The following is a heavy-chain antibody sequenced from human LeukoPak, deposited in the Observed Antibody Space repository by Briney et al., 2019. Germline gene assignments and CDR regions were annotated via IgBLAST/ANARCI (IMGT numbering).Heavy chain of an antibody. J-gene: IGHJ4*02. CDR2: IESKTEGGTT. Sequence: PGGSLRLSCAASGFIFSNAWMNWVRQAPGKGLEWVGRIESKTEGGTTDYAAPVKGRFTISRDDSQNTVDLQISSLTAEDTAMYFCTTTYIVASTRKFGDYWGQGTLVVVSS. V-gene: IGHV3-15*04. D-gene: IGHD5-12*01. CDR1: GFIFSNAW. CDR3: TTTYIVASTRKFGDY.